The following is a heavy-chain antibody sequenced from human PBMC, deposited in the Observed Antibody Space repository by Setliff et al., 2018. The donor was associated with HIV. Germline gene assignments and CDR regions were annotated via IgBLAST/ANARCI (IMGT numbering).Heavy chain of an antibody. CDR1: GYTFINYG. D-gene: IGHD2-21*01. Sequence: VASVKVSCKASGYTFINYGINWLRQAPGQGLEWVGWINPYNGNTKYGQKFQGTVTMTRDTTTSTAYLELRRLRSDDTAVYFCGRGGPTRVALLYWFDPWGQGTLVTVSS. CDR2: INPYNGNT. J-gene: IGHJ5*02. V-gene: IGHV1-18*01. CDR3: GRGGPTRVALLYWFDP.